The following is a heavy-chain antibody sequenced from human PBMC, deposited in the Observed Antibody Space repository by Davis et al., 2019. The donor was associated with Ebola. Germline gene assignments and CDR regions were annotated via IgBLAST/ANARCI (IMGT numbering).Heavy chain of an antibody. Sequence: MPSETLSLTCTVSGGYTSGYYCSWIRQPPGQGLEWIGYIYYSGSTNYNPSLKSRVTISVDTSKNQFSLKLSSVTAADTAVYYCARERYCSSTSCYLLRYGMDVWGKGTTVTVSS. CDR3: ARERYCSSTSCYLLRYGMDV. CDR1: GGYTSGYY. D-gene: IGHD2-2*01. CDR2: IYYSGST. V-gene: IGHV4-59*01. J-gene: IGHJ6*04.